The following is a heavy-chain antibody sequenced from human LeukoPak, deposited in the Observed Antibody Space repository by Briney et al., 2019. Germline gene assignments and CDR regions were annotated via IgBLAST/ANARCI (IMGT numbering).Heavy chain of an antibody. CDR2: ISAYNGNT. Sequence: GASVKVSCKASGYTFTSYGISWVRQAPGQGLEWMGWISAYNGNTNYAQKLQGRVTMTTDTSTSTAYMELRSLRSDDTAVYYCARDSSMAARRTRSWFDPWGQGTLVTVSS. V-gene: IGHV1-18*01. D-gene: IGHD6-6*01. CDR3: ARDSSMAARRTRSWFDP. CDR1: GYTFTSYG. J-gene: IGHJ5*02.